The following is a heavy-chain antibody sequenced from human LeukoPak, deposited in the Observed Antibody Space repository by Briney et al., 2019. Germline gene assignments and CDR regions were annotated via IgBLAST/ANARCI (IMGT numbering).Heavy chain of an antibody. V-gene: IGHV4-59*01. J-gene: IGHJ3*02. D-gene: IGHD3-22*01. CDR2: IYYSGST. CDR1: GGSISSYY. CDR3: ARDADYYDSSGYPSGDAFDI. Sequence: PSETLSLTCTVSGGSISSYYWSWIRQPPGKGLEWIRYIYYSGSTNYNPSLKSRVTISVDTSKNQFSLKLSSVTAADTAVYYCARDADYYDSSGYPSGDAFDIWGQGTMVTVSS.